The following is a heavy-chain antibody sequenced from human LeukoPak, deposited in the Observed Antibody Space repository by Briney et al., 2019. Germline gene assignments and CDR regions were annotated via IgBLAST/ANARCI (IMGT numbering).Heavy chain of an antibody. CDR2: ISYDGSNK. CDR1: GFTFSSYA. Sequence: GGSLRLSCAASGFTFSSYAMHWVRQAPGKGLEWVAVISYDGSNKYYADSVKGRFTISRDNSKNTLYLQMNSLRAEDTAVYYCALSPPDVLGYGSDYFDCWGQGTLVTVSS. CDR3: ALSPPDVLGYGSDYFDC. D-gene: IGHD3-16*01. V-gene: IGHV3-30-3*01. J-gene: IGHJ4*02.